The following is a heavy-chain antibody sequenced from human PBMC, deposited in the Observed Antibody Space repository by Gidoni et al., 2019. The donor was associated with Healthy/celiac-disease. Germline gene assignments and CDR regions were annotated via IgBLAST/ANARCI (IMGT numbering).Heavy chain of an antibody. CDR2: IWYDGSNK. Sequence: AASGFTFSSYRMHWVRQAPGKGLEWVAVIWYDGSNKYYADSVKGRLTISRDNSKNTLYLQMNSLRAEDTAVYYCARVYYYYDGMDVWGQGTTVTVSS. V-gene: IGHV3-33*01. CDR3: ARVYYYYDGMDV. J-gene: IGHJ6*02. CDR1: GFTFSSYR.